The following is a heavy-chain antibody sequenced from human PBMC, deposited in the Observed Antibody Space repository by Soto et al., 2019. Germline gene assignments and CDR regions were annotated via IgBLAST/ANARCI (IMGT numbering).Heavy chain of an antibody. V-gene: IGHV4-4*02. CDR3: ASYAPPRPLRGGGYYYYSMDV. D-gene: IGHD3-10*01. Sequence: QVQLQESGPGLVKPSGTLSLTCAVSSGSISSSNWWSWVRQPPGKGLEWIGEIYHSGSINYNPSLKSRVTISVDKSKNQFSLKLSSVTAADTAVYYCASYAPPRPLRGGGYYYYSMDVWGKGTTVTVSS. J-gene: IGHJ6*03. CDR2: IYHSGSI. CDR1: SGSISSSNW.